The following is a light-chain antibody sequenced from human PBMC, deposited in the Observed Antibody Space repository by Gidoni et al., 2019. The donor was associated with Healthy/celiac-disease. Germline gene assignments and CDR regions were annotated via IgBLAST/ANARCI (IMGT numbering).Light chain of an antibody. CDR1: QSISSY. CDR2: AAS. V-gene: IGKV1-39*01. J-gene: IGKJ2*01. Sequence: SASVGDRVTITCRASQSISSYLNWYQQKPGKAPKLLIYAASSLQSGVPSRFSGSGSGTDFTLTISSLQPEDFATYYCQQSYSTPLYTFGQVTKLEIK. CDR3: QQSYSTPLYT.